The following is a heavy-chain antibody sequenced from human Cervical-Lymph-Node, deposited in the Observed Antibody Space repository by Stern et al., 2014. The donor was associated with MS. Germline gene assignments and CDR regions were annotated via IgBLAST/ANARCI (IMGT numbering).Heavy chain of an antibody. CDR1: GFSLTTDGMC. V-gene: IGHV2-70*01. Sequence: QVTLRESGPALVRPTQTLTLTCSFSGFSLTTDGMCVSWIRQPPGKALQWLALVDWDDDTYCDTSLRTRLTICKDTSKNQVVLTMANMDPVDTATYFCARSRWGASGRHAARFDHWGQGTVVTVSS. J-gene: IGHJ3*01. CDR3: ARSRWGASGRHAARFDH. CDR2: VDWDDDT. D-gene: IGHD1-26*01.